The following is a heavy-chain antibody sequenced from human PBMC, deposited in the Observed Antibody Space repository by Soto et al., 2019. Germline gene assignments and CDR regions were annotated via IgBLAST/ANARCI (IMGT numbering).Heavy chain of an antibody. D-gene: IGHD6-13*01. J-gene: IGHJ3*02. CDR3: ARGENFLYSDALDI. Sequence: EVQLVESGGGLVKPGGSLRLSCAASGLNFGIYSMNWVRQAPGKGLEWVSSISSRSTYIYYADSVKGRITISRDNAKSSLFLQMNSLRAEDTAVYYCARGENFLYSDALDIWGQGTKVSVSS. V-gene: IGHV3-21*02. CDR2: ISSRSTYI. CDR1: GLNFGIYS.